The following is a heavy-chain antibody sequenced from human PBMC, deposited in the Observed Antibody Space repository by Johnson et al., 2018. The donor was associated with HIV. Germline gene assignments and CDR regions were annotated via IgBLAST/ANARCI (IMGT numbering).Heavy chain of an antibody. J-gene: IGHJ3*02. CDR3: TTDGEDYGDYMNAFDI. CDR2: ISFDGSNK. V-gene: IGHV3-30*04. CDR1: GFIFSNYA. Sequence: QVHLVESGGGVVRPGRSLRLSCAASGFIFSNYAVHWVRQAPGKGLEWVAVISFDGSNKYYADSVKGRFSISRDNPKNTLYLQMNSLKTEDTAVYYCTTDGEDYGDYMNAFDIWGQGTMVTVSS. D-gene: IGHD4-17*01.